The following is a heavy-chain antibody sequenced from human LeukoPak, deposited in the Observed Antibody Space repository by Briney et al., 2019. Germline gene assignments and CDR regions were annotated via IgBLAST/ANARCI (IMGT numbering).Heavy chain of an antibody. D-gene: IGHD5-18*01. CDR2: IDTSSRYI. CDR1: RFTLSSYS. Sequence: GGSLRLSCAASRFTLSSYSMNCVRQAPGKGLEGVSSIDTSSRYIYYGDSVKGGFTISRDNAKNSLNLQMNRLRAEDTAVYYCARRAKTERGHSYGLDYWGQGTLVTVSP. J-gene: IGHJ4*02. V-gene: IGHV3-21*01. CDR3: ARRAKTERGHSYGLDY.